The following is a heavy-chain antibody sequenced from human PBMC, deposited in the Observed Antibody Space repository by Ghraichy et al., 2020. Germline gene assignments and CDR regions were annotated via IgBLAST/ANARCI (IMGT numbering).Heavy chain of an antibody. CDR1: GFTFTSSA. CDR3: AAEASDYGSGSYSIKWWGMDV. D-gene: IGHD3-10*01. CDR2: IVVGSGNT. Sequence: SVKVSCKASGFTFTSSAVQWVRQARGQRLEWIGWIVVGSGNTNYAQKFQERVTITRDMSTSTAYMELSSLGSEDTAVYYCAAEASDYGSGSYSIKWWGMDVWGQGTTVTVSS. V-gene: IGHV1-58*01. J-gene: IGHJ6*02.